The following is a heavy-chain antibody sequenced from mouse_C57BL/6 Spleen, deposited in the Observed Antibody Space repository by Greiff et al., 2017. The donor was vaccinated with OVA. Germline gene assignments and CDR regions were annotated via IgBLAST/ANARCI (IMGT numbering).Heavy chain of an antibody. V-gene: IGHV1-54*01. Sequence: VKLMESGAELVRPGTSVKVSCKASGYAFTNYLIEWVKQRPGQGLEWIGVINPGSGGTNYNEKFKGKATLTADKSSSTAYMQRSSLTSEDSAVYFCARYYGSSYWYFDVWGTGTTVTVSS. CDR1: GYAFTNYL. CDR2: INPGSGGT. J-gene: IGHJ1*03. CDR3: ARYYGSSYWYFDV. D-gene: IGHD1-1*01.